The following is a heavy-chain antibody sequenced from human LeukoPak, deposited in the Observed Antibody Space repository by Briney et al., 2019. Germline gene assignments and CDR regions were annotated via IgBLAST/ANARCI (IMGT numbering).Heavy chain of an antibody. CDR2: INPNSGGT. D-gene: IGHD1-26*01. CDR1: GYTFSAYY. Sequence: ASVKVSCKASGYTFSAYYMHWVRLAPGQGPEWMGWINPNSGGTNYAQKFQGRVTMTRDTSISTAYMELTRLRSDDTAVYYCAREGQLVGPTPKVHYYGMDFWGQGTTVTVSS. V-gene: IGHV1-2*02. CDR3: AREGQLVGPTPKVHYYGMDF. J-gene: IGHJ6*02.